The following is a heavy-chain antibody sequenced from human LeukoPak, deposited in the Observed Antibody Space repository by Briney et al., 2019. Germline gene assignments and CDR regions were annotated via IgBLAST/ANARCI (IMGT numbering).Heavy chain of an antibody. D-gene: IGHD3-22*01. CDR3: ARVVRITMIVVVTRDAFDI. Sequence: SETPSLTCAVYGGSFSGYYWSWIRQPPGKGLEWVGEINHSGSTNYNPSLKSRVTISVDTSKNQFSLKLSSVTAADTAVYYCARVVRITMIVVVTRDAFDIWGQGTMVTVCS. CDR1: GGSFSGYY. CDR2: INHSGST. J-gene: IGHJ3*02. V-gene: IGHV4-34*01.